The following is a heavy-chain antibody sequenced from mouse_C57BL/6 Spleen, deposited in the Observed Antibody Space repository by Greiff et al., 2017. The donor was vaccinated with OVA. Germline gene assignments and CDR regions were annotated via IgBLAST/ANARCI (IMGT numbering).Heavy chain of an antibody. Sequence: QVQLQQSDAELVKPGASVKISCKVSGYTFTDHTIHWMKQRPEQGLAWIGYIYPRDGSTKYNEKFKGKATLTADKSSSTAYMQLNSLTSEDAAVYFCARTYYSNYGGVYWGQGTTLTVSS. D-gene: IGHD2-5*01. CDR3: ARTYYSNYGGVY. CDR1: GYTFTDHT. J-gene: IGHJ2*01. CDR2: IYPRDGST. V-gene: IGHV1-78*01.